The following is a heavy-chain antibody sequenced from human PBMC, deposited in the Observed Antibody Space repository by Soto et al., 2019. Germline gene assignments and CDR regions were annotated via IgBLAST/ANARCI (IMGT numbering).Heavy chain of an antibody. J-gene: IGHJ4*02. CDR2: ISAYNGDT. CDR3: ARTNYSNYASDY. V-gene: IGHV1-18*01. D-gene: IGHD4-4*01. Sequence: GASVKVSCKASGYTFTSYGISWVRQAPGQGLEWMGWISAYNGDTNYAQKFQGRVTMTRDTSTSTAYMDLRSLRSEDTAVYYCARTNYSNYASDYWGQGTLVTVSS. CDR1: GYTFTSYG.